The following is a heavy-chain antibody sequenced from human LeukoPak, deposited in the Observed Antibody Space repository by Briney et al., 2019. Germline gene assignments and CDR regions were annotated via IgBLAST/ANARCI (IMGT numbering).Heavy chain of an antibody. J-gene: IGHJ4*02. CDR1: GFTFGSYG. Sequence: RPGGSLRLSCAASGFTFGSYGMHWVRQAPGKGLEWVAVISYDGSNKYYADSVKGRFTISRDNSKNTLYLQMNSLRAEDTAVYYCAKDGGLGDYDSSGYYTNWGQGTLVTVSS. D-gene: IGHD3-22*01. CDR3: AKDGGLGDYDSSGYYTN. CDR2: ISYDGSNK. V-gene: IGHV3-30*18.